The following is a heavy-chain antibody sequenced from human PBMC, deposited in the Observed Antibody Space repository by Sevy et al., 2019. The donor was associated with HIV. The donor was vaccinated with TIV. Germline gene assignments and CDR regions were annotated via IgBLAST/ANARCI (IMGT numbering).Heavy chain of an antibody. CDR2: ISSGSSYI. CDR3: ANDGAYYGSDGMDV. J-gene: IGHJ6*02. Sequence: GGSLRLSCAASGFTFSYYDLNWVRQAPGKGLEWVSSISSGSSYIYYADSVKGRFTISRDNAENSLFLQMNSLRAEDTAVYYCANDGAYYGSDGMDVWGQGTLVTVSS. CDR1: GFTFSYYD. V-gene: IGHV3-21*01. D-gene: IGHD3-10*01.